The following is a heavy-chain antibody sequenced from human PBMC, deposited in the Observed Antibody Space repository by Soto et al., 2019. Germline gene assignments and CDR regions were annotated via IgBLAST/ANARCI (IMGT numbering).Heavy chain of an antibody. CDR2: ISYDGSNK. CDR3: AKGWSHFDY. J-gene: IGHJ4*02. V-gene: IGHV3-30*18. CDR1: GFTFSSYG. D-gene: IGHD1-26*01. Sequence: QVQLVECGGGVVQPGRSLRLSCAASGFTFSSYGMHWVRQAPGKGLEWVAVISYDGSNKYYADSVKGRFTISRDNSKSTLYLQMNSLRAEDTAVYYCAKGWSHFDYWGQGTLVTVSS.